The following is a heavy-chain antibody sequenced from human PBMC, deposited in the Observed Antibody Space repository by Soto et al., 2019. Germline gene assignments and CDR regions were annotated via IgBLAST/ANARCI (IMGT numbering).Heavy chain of an antibody. Sequence: QVQLVQSGAEVKKPGASVKVSCKASGYTFTSYGISWVRQAPGQGLEWMGWISAYNGNTNYAQKLQGRVTMTTDTSTSTAYMELRSLRSDDTAVYYCARTLISSSPWGGGYYYYGMDVWGQGTTVTVSS. J-gene: IGHJ6*02. V-gene: IGHV1-18*04. CDR3: ARTLISSSPWGGGYYYYGMDV. D-gene: IGHD6-6*01. CDR2: ISAYNGNT. CDR1: GYTFTSYG.